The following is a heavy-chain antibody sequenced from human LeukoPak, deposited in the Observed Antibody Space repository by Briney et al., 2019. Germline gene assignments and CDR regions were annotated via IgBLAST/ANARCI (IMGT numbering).Heavy chain of an antibody. D-gene: IGHD6-19*01. CDR3: ARSLSSGWPGFGY. CDR1: GYSFTNYW. J-gene: IGHJ4*02. V-gene: IGHV5-10-1*01. Sequence: GESLKISCKGSGYSFTNYWINWVRQMPGKGLEWMGKIGPSDSYTNYSPSFQGHLTISADKSISTAYLQWSSLKASDTAMYYCARSLSSGWPGFGYWGQGALVTVSS. CDR2: IGPSDSYT.